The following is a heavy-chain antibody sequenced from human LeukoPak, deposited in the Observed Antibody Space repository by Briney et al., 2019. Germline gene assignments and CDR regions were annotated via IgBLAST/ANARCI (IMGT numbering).Heavy chain of an antibody. CDR2: INHSGST. J-gene: IGHJ4*02. CDR1: GGSFSGYY. Sequence: SETLSPTCAVYGGSFSGYYWSWIRQPPGKGLEWIGEINHSGSTNYNPSLKSRVTISVDTSKNQFSLKLSSVTAADTAVYYCASRITIFGVVAYFDYWGQGTLVTVSS. V-gene: IGHV4-34*01. D-gene: IGHD3-3*01. CDR3: ASRITIFGVVAYFDY.